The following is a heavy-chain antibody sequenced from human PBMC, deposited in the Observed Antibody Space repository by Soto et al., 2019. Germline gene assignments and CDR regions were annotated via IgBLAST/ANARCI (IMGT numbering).Heavy chain of an antibody. J-gene: IGHJ4*02. V-gene: IGHV3-23*01. Sequence: EVQLLESGGGLVQPGGSLRLSCAASGFTFSSYAMSWVRQAPGKGLERVSSISDSGGSTYYADSVKGRFTISRDKSKNTLYVQMNSLRVEDTAIYYCAKSRDLGWSDSGHFDYWGQGTLVTVSS. D-gene: IGHD3-10*01. CDR1: GFTFSSYA. CDR3: AKSRDLGWSDSGHFDY. CDR2: ISDSGGST.